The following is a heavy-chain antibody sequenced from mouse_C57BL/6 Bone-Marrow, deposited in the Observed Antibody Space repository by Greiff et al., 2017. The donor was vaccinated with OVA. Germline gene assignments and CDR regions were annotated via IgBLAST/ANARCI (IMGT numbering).Heavy chain of an antibody. Sequence: EVKVEESGEGLVKPGGSLKLSCAASGFTFSSYAMSWVRQTPEKRLEWVAYISSGGDYIYYADTVKGRFTISRDNARNTLYQQMSSLKSEDTAMYYCTRLLEARDYWGQGTAVTVTS. CDR2: ISSGGDYI. CDR1: GFTFSSYA. D-gene: IGHD2-1*01. CDR3: TRLLEARDY. V-gene: IGHV5-9-1*02. J-gene: IGHJ4*01.